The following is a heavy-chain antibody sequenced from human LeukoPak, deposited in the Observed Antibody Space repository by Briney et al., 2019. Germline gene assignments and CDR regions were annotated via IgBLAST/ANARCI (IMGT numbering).Heavy chain of an antibody. CDR2: IWYDGSNK. Sequence: GGSLRPSCAASGFTFSSYGMHWVRQAPGKGLEWVAVIWYDGSNKYYADSVKGRFTISRDNSNNTLYLQMNSLRAEDTAVYYCARDPYYYGSGIWGYFDYWGQGTLVTVSS. J-gene: IGHJ4*02. V-gene: IGHV3-33*01. CDR3: ARDPYYYGSGIWGYFDY. CDR1: GFTFSSYG. D-gene: IGHD3-10*01.